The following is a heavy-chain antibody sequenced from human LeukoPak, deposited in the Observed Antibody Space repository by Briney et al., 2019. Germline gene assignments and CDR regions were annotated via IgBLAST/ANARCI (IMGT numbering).Heavy chain of an antibody. CDR2: ISSSSSYI. Sequence: GGSLRLSYAASGFTFSSYSMNWVRQAPGKGLEWVSSISSSSSYIYYVDSVKGRFTISRDNAKNSLYLQMNSLRAEDTAVYYCARDLCSGGGCYSGADAFDIWGQGTMITVSS. J-gene: IGHJ3*02. V-gene: IGHV3-21*01. CDR1: GFTFSSYS. D-gene: IGHD2-15*01. CDR3: ARDLCSGGGCYSGADAFDI.